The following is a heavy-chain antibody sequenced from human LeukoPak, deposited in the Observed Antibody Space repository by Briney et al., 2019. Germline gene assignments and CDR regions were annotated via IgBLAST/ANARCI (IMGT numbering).Heavy chain of an antibody. CDR2: INPSGGST. J-gene: IGHJ4*02. D-gene: IGHD3-9*01. V-gene: IGHV1-46*01. CDR3: ARGGIRYFDWLADFDY. CDR1: GYTFTSYY. Sequence: ASLKVSCKASGYTFTSYYMQWVRQAPGQVLEWMGIINPSGGSTSYAQKFQGRVTMTRDMSTSTVYMELSSLRSEDTAVFFRARGGIRYFDWLADFDYWGQGTLVTVSS.